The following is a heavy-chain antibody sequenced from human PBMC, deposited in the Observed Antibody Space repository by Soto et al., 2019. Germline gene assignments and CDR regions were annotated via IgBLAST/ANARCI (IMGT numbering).Heavy chain of an antibody. V-gene: IGHV4-31*03. CDR2: IYYSGST. CDR1: GGSISSGGYY. J-gene: IGHJ6*02. D-gene: IGHD3-22*01. Sequence: SETLSLTCTVSGGSISSGGYYWSWIRQHPGKGLEWIGYIYYSGSTYYNPSLKSRVTISVDTSKNQFSLKLSSVTAADTAVYYCARSKVVASYGMDVWGQGTTVTVSS. CDR3: ARSKVVASYGMDV.